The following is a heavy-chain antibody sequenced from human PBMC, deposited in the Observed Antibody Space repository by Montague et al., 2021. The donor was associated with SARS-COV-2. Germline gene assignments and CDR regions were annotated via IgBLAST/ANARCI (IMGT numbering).Heavy chain of an antibody. CDR3: ATITLGYCTNGVCQPPDY. J-gene: IGHJ4*02. V-gene: IGHV4-31*03. D-gene: IGHD2-8*01. CDR2: IDKSGTT. Sequence: TLSLTCTVSGGSISYGGYFWNWIRQHPGKGLEWIGYIDKSGTTQYNPSLKSRVSLSVDTSKNQFSLKLSSVTAADTAVYYCATITLGYCTNGVCQPPDYWGQGTLVTVSS. CDR1: GGSISYGGYF.